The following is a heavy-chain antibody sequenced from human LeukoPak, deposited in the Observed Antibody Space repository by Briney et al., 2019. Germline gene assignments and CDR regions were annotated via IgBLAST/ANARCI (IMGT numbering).Heavy chain of an antibody. V-gene: IGHV1-69*13. J-gene: IGHJ4*02. CDR3: ARERYCISTSCYI. D-gene: IGHD2-2*02. Sequence: SVKVSCKASGGTFSSYAISWVRQAPGQGLEWMGGIIPIFGTANYAQKFKGRVTITADESTSTAYMELSSLRSEDTAVYYCARERYCISTSCYIWGQQTLVTVSS. CDR1: GGTFSSYA. CDR2: IIPIFGTA.